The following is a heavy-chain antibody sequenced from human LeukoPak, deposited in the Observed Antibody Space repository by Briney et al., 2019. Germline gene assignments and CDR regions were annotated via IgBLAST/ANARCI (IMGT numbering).Heavy chain of an antibody. CDR3: ARGGGIVVVLAASPFDY. Sequence: PSETLSLTCAVSGGSFSAYYWSWIRQPPGKGLEWIGEINHSGSTNYNPSLKSRVTISVDTSKNQFSLKLSSVTAADTAVYYCARGGGIVVVLAASPFDYWGQGTLVTVSS. CDR2: INHSGST. D-gene: IGHD2-2*01. J-gene: IGHJ4*02. V-gene: IGHV4-34*01. CDR1: GGSFSAYY.